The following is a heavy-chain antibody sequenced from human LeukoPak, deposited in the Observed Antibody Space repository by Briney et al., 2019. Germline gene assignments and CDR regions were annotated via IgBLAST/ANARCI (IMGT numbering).Heavy chain of an antibody. CDR2: INPNSGGT. J-gene: IGHJ3*02. V-gene: IGHV1-2*02. CDR3: AREAIAAAVHAFDI. D-gene: IGHD6-13*01. Sequence: GASVKASCKASGYTFTGYYMHWVRQAPGQGLEWMGWINPNSGGTNYAQKFQGRVTMTRDTSISTAYMELSRLRSDDTAVYYCAREAIAAAVHAFDIWGQGTMVTVSS. CDR1: GYTFTGYY.